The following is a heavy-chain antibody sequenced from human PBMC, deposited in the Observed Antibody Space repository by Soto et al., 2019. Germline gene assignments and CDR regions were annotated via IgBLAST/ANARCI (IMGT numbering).Heavy chain of an antibody. Sequence: PGGSLRLSCAASGFTFSGYAMSWVRQAPGKGLEWVSAISGSGGSTYYADSVKGRFTISRDNSKNTLYLQMNSLRAEDTAVYYCAKRPKRYCTNGVCLNYYYYYMDVWGKGTTVTVSS. D-gene: IGHD2-8*01. CDR1: GFTFSGYA. V-gene: IGHV3-23*01. CDR3: AKRPKRYCTNGVCLNYYYYYMDV. J-gene: IGHJ6*03. CDR2: ISGSGGST.